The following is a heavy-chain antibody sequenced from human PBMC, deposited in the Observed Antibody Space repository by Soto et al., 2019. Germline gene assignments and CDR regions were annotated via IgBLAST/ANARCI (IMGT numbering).Heavy chain of an antibody. D-gene: IGHD5-12*01. CDR3: ARGRLPDGYNPFVFRY. J-gene: IGHJ4*02. Sequence: ASVKVSCKASGYTFTSYGISWVRQAPGQGLEWMGWISAYNGNTNYAQKLQGRVTMTTDTSTSTAYMELRSLRSDDTAVYYCARGRLPDGYNPFVFRYWGQGTLVTVSS. CDR2: ISAYNGNT. V-gene: IGHV1-18*01. CDR1: GYTFTSYG.